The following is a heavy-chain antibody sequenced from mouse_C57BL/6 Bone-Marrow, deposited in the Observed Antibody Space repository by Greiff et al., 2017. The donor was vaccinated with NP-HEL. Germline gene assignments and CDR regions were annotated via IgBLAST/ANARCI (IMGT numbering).Heavy chain of an antibody. J-gene: IGHJ2*01. CDR3: ARGGSSSFYFDY. V-gene: IGHV1-63*01. CDR1: GYTFTNYW. D-gene: IGHD1-1*01. CDR2: IYPGGGYT. Sequence: QVQLQQSGAELVRPGTSVKMSCTASGYTFTNYWIGWAKQRPGHGLEWIGDIYPGGGYTNYNEKFKGKATLTADKSSSKAYMQFSSLTSEDSAIYYCARGGSSSFYFDYWGQGTTLTVSS.